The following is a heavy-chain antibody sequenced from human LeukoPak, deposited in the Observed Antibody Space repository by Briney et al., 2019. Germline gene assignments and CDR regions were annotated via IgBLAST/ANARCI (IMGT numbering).Heavy chain of an antibody. V-gene: IGHV3-33*01. Sequence: GGSLRLSCAASGITFSRYGMHWVRQAPGKRLEWVAAIWNDGSNKYYVDSVKGRFTISRDNSKNTLYLQMDSLRVEDTAVYYCARDMNGLTWGQGTLVTVSS. CDR1: GITFSRYG. CDR3: ARDMNGLT. CDR2: IWNDGSNK. D-gene: IGHD1-1*01. J-gene: IGHJ5*02.